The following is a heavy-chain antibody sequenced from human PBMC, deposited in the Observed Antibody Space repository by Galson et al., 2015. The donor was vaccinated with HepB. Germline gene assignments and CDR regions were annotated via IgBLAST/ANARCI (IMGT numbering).Heavy chain of an antibody. CDR2: ISYDGSNK. CDR1: GFAFSSSG. CDR3: AKEGLRRYSYGPYYYGMDV. V-gene: IGHV3-30*18. Sequence: SLRLSCAGSGFAFSSSGLHWVRQAPGKGLEWVAFISYDGSNKYYGDSVKGRFTVSRDNSKNTLYLQMNLLRVEDTAVYFCAKEGLRRYSYGPYYYGMDVWGHGTTVTVSS. J-gene: IGHJ6*02. D-gene: IGHD5-18*01.